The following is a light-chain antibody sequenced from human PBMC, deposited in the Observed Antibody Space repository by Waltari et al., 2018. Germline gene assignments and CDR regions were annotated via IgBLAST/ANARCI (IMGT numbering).Light chain of an antibody. CDR2: EVN. V-gene: IGLV2-8*01. CDR1: ASDVGAYTF. CDR3: SSYAGSNTLKL. Sequence: QSALTPPPSTSGSPGPSVTLSCTGTASDVGAYTFVYWYEQHPGNAPELILHEVNTRPSGVPDRFSGSKSDNTASLTVSGLQAEDEAEYYCSSYAGSNTLKLFGRGTKLTVL. J-gene: IGLJ2*01.